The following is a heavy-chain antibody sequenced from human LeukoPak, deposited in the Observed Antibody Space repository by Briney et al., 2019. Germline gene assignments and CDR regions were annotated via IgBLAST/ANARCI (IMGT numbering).Heavy chain of an antibody. D-gene: IGHD3-10*01. Sequence: SETLSLTCTVSGGSISSSSYYWGWIRQPPGKGLEWIGSIYYSGSTYYNPSLKSRVTISVDTSKNQFSLKLSSVTAADTAVYYCAIQGLLWFGELKPPHYWGQGTLVTVSS. CDR3: AIQGLLWFGELKPPHY. CDR1: GGSISSSSYY. CDR2: IYYSGST. V-gene: IGHV4-39*01. J-gene: IGHJ4*02.